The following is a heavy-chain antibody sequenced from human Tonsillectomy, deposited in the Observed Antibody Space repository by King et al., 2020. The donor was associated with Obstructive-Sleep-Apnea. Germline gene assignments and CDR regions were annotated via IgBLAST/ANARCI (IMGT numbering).Heavy chain of an antibody. CDR1: GGSISSYY. Sequence: QLQESGPGLVNPSETLSLTCTVSGGSISSYYWSWIRQPPGKGLVWIGYIYYNWSTNYNPSLNSRFTISVYTSKNQFSLKLSSVTAADTAVYYCARHERDDSSGYYYLYYFDYWGQGTLVTVSS. V-gene: IGHV4-59*08. J-gene: IGHJ4*02. CDR3: ARHERDDSSGYYYLYYFDY. CDR2: IYYNWST. D-gene: IGHD3-22*01.